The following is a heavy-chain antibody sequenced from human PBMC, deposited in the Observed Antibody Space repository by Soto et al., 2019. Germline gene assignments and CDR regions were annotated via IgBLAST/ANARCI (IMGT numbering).Heavy chain of an antibody. D-gene: IGHD3-22*01. V-gene: IGHV3-53*01. CDR3: ARVSDDSSGYRAFDI. J-gene: IGHJ3*02. Sequence: GGSLRLSCAASGFTVSSNYMSWVRQAPGKGLEWVSIIYSGGSTYYADSVKGRFTISRDNAKNTLYLQMNSLRVEDTAVYYCARVSDDSSGYRAFDIWGQGTMVTVSS. CDR1: GFTVSSNY. CDR2: IYSGGST.